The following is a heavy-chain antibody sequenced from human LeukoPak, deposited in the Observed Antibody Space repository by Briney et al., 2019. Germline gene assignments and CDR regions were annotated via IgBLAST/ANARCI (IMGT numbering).Heavy chain of an antibody. CDR3: ARRLDYGLPYWYFDL. D-gene: IGHD4-17*01. Sequence: SETLSLTCAVYGGSFSGYYWSWIRQPPGKGLEWIGEINHSGSTNYNPSLKSRVTISVDTSKNQFSLKLSSVTAADTAVYYCARRLDYGLPYWYFDLWGRGTLVTVSS. CDR1: GGSFSGYY. J-gene: IGHJ2*01. CDR2: INHSGST. V-gene: IGHV4-34*01.